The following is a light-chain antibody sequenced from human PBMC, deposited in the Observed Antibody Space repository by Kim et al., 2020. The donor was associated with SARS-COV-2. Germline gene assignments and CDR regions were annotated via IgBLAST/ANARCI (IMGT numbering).Light chain of an antibody. CDR2: EDN. J-gene: IGLJ2*01. CDR1: SGSIASNY. V-gene: IGLV6-57*01. Sequence: NFMLTQPHSVSESPGKTVTISCTRSSGSIASNYVQWYQQRPGSSPTTVIYEDNQRPSGVPDRFSGSIDSSSNSASLTISGPKTEDEADYYCQSYDSSNPHVVFGGGTQLTVL. CDR3: QSYDSSNPHVV.